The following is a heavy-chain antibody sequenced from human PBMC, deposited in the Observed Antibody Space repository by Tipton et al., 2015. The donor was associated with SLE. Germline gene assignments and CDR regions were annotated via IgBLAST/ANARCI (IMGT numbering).Heavy chain of an antibody. J-gene: IGHJ3*02. V-gene: IGHV4-30-4*01. CDR2: IYYSGST. Sequence: TLSLTCTVSGGSISSGDYYWSWIRQPPGKGLEWIGYIYYSGSTYYNPSLKSRVTISVDTSKKQFSLKLSSVTAADTAVYYCAREEWELGDAFDIWGQGTMVTVSS. CDR1: GGSISSGDYY. D-gene: IGHD1-26*01. CDR3: AREEWELGDAFDI.